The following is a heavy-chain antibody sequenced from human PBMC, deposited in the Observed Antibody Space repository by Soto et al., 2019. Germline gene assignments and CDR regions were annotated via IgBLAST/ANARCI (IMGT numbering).Heavy chain of an antibody. D-gene: IGHD2-21*02. J-gene: IGHJ4*02. Sequence: QVQLVQSGAEVKKPGASVKVSCKTSGYTFTGYFIHWVRRAPGQGLEWMGWINPNSGGTNYAQKFQGRVTMTRDTSISTAYMELSSLRSDDTALYYCARDDGVVTALYWGQGTLVTVSS. CDR3: ARDDGVVTALY. CDR1: GYTFTGYF. V-gene: IGHV1-2*02. CDR2: INPNSGGT.